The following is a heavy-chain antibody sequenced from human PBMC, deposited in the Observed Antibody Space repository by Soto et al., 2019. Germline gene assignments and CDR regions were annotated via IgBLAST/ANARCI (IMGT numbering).Heavy chain of an antibody. Sequence: QVQLVQSGAEVKKPGSSVKVSCTASGGTFSSYAISWVRQAPGQGLEWMGRIIPIFGTANYAQKFQGRVTITADESTSTAYMELSSLRSEDTAVYYCARENRSGYDIWYFDLWGRGTLVTVSS. CDR2: IIPIFGTA. CDR3: ARENRSGYDIWYFDL. V-gene: IGHV1-69*18. D-gene: IGHD5-12*01. CDR1: GGTFSSYA. J-gene: IGHJ2*01.